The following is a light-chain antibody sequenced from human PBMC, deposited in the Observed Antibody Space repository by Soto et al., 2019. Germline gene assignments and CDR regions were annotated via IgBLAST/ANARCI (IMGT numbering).Light chain of an antibody. CDR3: QQYNSHST. CDR2: DVS. J-gene: IGKJ1*01. Sequence: ILMTQSPSSLSAFVGDRVTITCRASQSISTWLAWYQQKPGKAPKLLIYDVSSLESGVPSRFSGSGSGTEFTLSISSLKPDDFATYYCQQYNSHSTFGQGTKVDIK. V-gene: IGKV1-5*01. CDR1: QSISTW.